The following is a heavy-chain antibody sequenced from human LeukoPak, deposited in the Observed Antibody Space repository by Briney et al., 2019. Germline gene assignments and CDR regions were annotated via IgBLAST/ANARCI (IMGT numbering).Heavy chain of an antibody. CDR3: ARDRNYDSSGFDY. V-gene: IGHV4-59*12. Sequence: SETLSLTCTVSGGSISSYYWSWIRQPPGKGLGWIGRIYYSGSTYYNPSLKSRVTISVDTSKNQFSLKLSSVTAADTAVYYCARDRNYDSSGFDYWGQGTLVTVSS. J-gene: IGHJ4*02. CDR2: IYYSGST. CDR1: GGSISSYY. D-gene: IGHD3-22*01.